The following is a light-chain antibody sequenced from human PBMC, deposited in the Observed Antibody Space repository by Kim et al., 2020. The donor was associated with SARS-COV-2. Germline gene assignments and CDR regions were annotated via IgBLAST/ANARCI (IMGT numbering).Light chain of an antibody. J-gene: IGKJ1*01. Sequence: DIQMTQSPSTLSASVGDRVTITCGASQNIDTWLAWYQQKPGQAPNLLIYRASSFQNGVPSRFSGSGSGTEFTLTINGLQPDDFATYYCQQYKNYWTFGRGTKVDIK. CDR1: QNIDTW. V-gene: IGKV1-5*03. CDR3: QQYKNYWT. CDR2: RAS.